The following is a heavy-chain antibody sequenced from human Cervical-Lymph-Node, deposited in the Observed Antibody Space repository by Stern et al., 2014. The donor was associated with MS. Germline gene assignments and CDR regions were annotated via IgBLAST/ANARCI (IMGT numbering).Heavy chain of an antibody. CDR2: INLSDGAT. CDR1: GYTFIDYY. V-gene: IGHV1-46*03. CDR3: AREGADNDAFDV. Sequence: VQLVQSGADVKKPGASVTVSCRTSGYTFIDYYIHWVRQAPGQGLERMGIINLSDGATTYAQKFQGRVTMTRDTSTNTAYMQLGSLTSEDTAVFFCAREGADNDAFDVWGQGTMVTVSS. D-gene: IGHD1-26*01. J-gene: IGHJ3*01.